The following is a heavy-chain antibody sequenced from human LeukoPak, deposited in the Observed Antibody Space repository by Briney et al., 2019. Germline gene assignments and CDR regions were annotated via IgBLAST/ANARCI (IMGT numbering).Heavy chain of an antibody. CDR2: IFYTGST. CDR1: GGSVSSGNYY. J-gene: IGHJ5*02. D-gene: IGHD3-3*01. V-gene: IGHV4-61*01. Sequence: SETLSLTCTVSGGSVSSGNYYWNWIRQPPGKGLEWIGYIFYTGSTNYNPSLKSRLTISVDTSKNQFSLKLTSVTAADSAVYYCARLPYYDFWSGYYTWFDPWGQGTLVTVSS. CDR3: ARLPYYDFWSGYYTWFDP.